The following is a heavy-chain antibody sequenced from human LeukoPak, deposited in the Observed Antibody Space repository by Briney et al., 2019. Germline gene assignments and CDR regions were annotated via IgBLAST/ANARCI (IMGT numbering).Heavy chain of an antibody. CDR3: ARADAFADTRLDY. J-gene: IGHJ4*02. D-gene: IGHD3-10*01. V-gene: IGHV3-43*01. CDR2: MSWNAGGK. CDR1: GFTFDDHA. Sequence: RGSLRLSCSASGFTFDDHAIHWVRHAPGKGLEWVSLMSWNAGGKYYADSVKGRFTISRDNSKNSLYLQMNSLRTEDTALYYCARADAFADTRLDYWGRGTLVTVSS.